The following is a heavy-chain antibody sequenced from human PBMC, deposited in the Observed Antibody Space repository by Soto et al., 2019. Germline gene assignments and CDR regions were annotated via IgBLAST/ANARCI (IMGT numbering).Heavy chain of an antibody. Sequence: PGGSLRLSCAASGFTFNNAWMSWVRQAPGKGLEWVGRIKRKIDGGTTDYAAPVKGRFTISRDDSKNTLYLQMNSLKTEDTAVYYCITDRHYDFWSGYYADFDYWGQGTLVTVSS. D-gene: IGHD3-3*01. CDR2: IKRKIDGGTT. V-gene: IGHV3-15*01. CDR1: GFTFNNAW. J-gene: IGHJ4*02. CDR3: ITDRHYDFWSGYYADFDY.